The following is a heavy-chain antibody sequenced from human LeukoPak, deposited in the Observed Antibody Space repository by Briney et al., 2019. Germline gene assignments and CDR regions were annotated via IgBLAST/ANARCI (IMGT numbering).Heavy chain of an antibody. Sequence: PSETLSLTCTVSGGSISSSSYYWGWIRQPPGKGLEWIGSIYYSGSTYYNPSLKSRVAISVDTSKNQFSLRLSSVTAADTAVYYCVRETRTVPFYYYFDVWGKGTTVAVSS. V-gene: IGHV4-39*07. CDR2: IYYSGST. CDR3: VRETRTVPFYYYFDV. CDR1: GGSISSSSYY. D-gene: IGHD4-11*01. J-gene: IGHJ6*03.